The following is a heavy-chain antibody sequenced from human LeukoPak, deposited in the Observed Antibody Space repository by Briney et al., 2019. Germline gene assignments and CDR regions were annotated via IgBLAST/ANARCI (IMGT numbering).Heavy chain of an antibody. J-gene: IGHJ4*02. CDR2: IYYSGST. CDR3: ARSYSGSCVYY. V-gene: IGHV4-59*08. CDR1: GGSISSYY. D-gene: IGHD1-26*01. Sequence: PSETLSLTCTVSGGSISSYYWSWIRQPPGKGLEWIVYIYYSGSTNYNPSLKSRVTISVDTSKNQFSLKLSSVTAADTAVYYCARSYSGSCVYYWGQGTLVTVSS.